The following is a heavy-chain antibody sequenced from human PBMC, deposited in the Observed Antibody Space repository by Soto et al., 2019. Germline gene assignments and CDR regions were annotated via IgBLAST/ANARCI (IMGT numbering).Heavy chain of an antibody. J-gene: IGHJ4*02. CDR3: AKTYSVSYWSFDY. V-gene: IGHV3-23*01. D-gene: IGHD1-26*01. CDR2: ISGSGGST. CDR1: GFPFSSYA. Sequence: GGSLRLSRAASGFPFSSYAMSWVRQAPGKGLEWVSAISGSGGSTYYADSVKGRFTISRDNSKNTLYLQMNSLRAEDTAVYYCAKTYSVSYWSFDYWSQGTLVTVSS.